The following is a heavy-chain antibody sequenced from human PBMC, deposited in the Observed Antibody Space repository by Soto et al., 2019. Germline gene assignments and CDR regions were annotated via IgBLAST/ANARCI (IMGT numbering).Heavy chain of an antibody. V-gene: IGHV3-33*01. Sequence: QVQLVESGGGVVQPGRSLRLSCAASGFTFSSYGMHWVRQAPGKGLEWVAVIWYDGSNKYYADSVKGRFTISRDNSKNTLYLQMNSLRAEDTAVYYCARDALFGELSSNWFDPWCQGTLLT. D-gene: IGHD3-10*02. CDR1: GFTFSSYG. CDR2: IWYDGSNK. CDR3: ARDALFGELSSNWFDP. J-gene: IGHJ5*02.